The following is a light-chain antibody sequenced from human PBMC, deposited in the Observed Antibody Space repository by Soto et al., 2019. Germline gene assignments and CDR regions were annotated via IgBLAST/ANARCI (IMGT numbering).Light chain of an antibody. CDR1: SSDFGAYNY. V-gene: IGLV2-11*01. CDR3: CSYVDSYTLV. Sequence: QSALTQPRSVSGSPGQSVTISCTGTSSDFGAYNYVSWYQQHPGKAPKLMIYDVTERPSGVPDRFSGSKSGYTASLTISGLHADDEADYYCCSYVDSYTLVFGGGTKLTVL. CDR2: DVT. J-gene: IGLJ3*02.